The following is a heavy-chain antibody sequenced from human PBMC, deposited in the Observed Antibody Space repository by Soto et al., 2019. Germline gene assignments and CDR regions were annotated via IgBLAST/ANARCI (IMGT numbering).Heavy chain of an antibody. J-gene: IGHJ4*02. CDR2: ISGSGGST. CDR3: AKPLTTGYYFPFDY. D-gene: IGHD3-9*01. V-gene: IGHV3-23*01. Sequence: GGSLRLSCAASGFTFSVYAMSCVRQPPGKGLEWVSTISGSGGSTYYADSVKGRFTISRDNSKNTLYLQMNSLRAEDTAVYYCAKPLTTGYYFPFDYPGPATLVTVSS. CDR1: GFTFSVYA.